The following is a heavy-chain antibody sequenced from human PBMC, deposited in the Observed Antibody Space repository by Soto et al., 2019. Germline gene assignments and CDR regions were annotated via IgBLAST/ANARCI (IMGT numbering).Heavy chain of an antibody. V-gene: IGHV4-39*01. Sequence: PSETLSLTCPVSGGSISSSSYYWGWIRQPPGKGLEWIGSIYYSGSTYYNPSLKSRVTISVDTSKNQFSLKLSSVTAADTAVYYCATNTVTTDYWGQGTLVTVS. CDR1: GGSISSSSYY. CDR2: IYYSGST. J-gene: IGHJ4*02. CDR3: ATNTVTTDY. D-gene: IGHD4-17*01.